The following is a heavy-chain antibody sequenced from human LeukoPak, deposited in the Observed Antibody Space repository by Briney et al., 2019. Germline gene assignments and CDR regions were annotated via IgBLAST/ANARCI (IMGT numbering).Heavy chain of an antibody. CDR1: GGSISSGDYY. J-gene: IGHJ4*02. V-gene: IGHV4-30-4*01. D-gene: IGHD3-22*01. CDR3: ARGFYYDPGVFDY. Sequence: PSETLSLTCTVSGGSISSGDYYWSWIRQPPGKGLEWIGYIYYSGSTYYNPSLKSRVTISVDTSKNQFSLKLSSVTAADTAVYYCARGFYYDPGVFDYWGQGTLVTVSS. CDR2: IYYSGST.